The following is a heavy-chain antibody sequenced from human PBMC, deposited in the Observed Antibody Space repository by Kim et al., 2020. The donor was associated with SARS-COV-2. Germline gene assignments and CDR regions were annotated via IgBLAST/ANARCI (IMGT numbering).Heavy chain of an antibody. D-gene: IGHD3-10*01. CDR3: ARGPQSQFYYGSGSYSGNWFDP. J-gene: IGHJ5*02. CDR1: GFTFSSYW. Sequence: GGSLRLSCAASGFTFSSYWMHWVRQAPGKGLVWVSRINSDGSSTSYADSVKGRFTISRDNAKNTLYLQMNSLRAEDTAVYYCARGPQSQFYYGSGSYSGNWFDPWGQGTLVTVSS. CDR2: INSDGSST. V-gene: IGHV3-74*01.